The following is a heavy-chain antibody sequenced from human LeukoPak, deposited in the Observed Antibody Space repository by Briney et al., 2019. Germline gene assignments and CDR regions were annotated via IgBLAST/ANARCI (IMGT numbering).Heavy chain of an antibody. CDR3: ARAPSYYYDSSGYYFHDAFDI. CDR1: GFTVSSNY. V-gene: IGHV3-53*01. D-gene: IGHD3-22*01. CDR2: IYSGGST. Sequence: PGGSLRLSCAASGFTVSSNYMSWVRQAPGKGLEWVSVIYSGGSTYYADSVKGRFTISRDNSKNTLYLQMNSLRAEDAAVYYCARAPSYYYDSSGYYFHDAFDIWGQGTMVTASS. J-gene: IGHJ3*02.